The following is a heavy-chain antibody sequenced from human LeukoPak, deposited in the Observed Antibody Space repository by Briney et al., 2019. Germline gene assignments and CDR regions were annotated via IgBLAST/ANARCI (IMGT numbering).Heavy chain of an antibody. Sequence: GASVKVSCKTSGFYFIGYYMHWVRQAPGQGLDWMGWINLQSGGTKYAQKFQDRVTMTSDTSISTAYMDLSRLRSDDAAVYYCATDPGHSGMDYWGQGSLVNVSS. CDR1: GFYFIGYY. J-gene: IGHJ4*02. D-gene: IGHD3-10*01. V-gene: IGHV1-2*02. CDR3: ATDPGHSGMDY. CDR2: INLQSGGT.